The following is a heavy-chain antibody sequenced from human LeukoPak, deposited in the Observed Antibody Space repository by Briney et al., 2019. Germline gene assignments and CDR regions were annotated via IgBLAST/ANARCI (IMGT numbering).Heavy chain of an antibody. Sequence: GGSLRLSCAASGFSFSDYATDWVRQAPGKGLEWVSAISSNSAYIFYADSVKGRFTISRDNAKSSVSLQMNSLRDDDTAVYYCARIFRYQLVDYYALDVWGQGTTVTVSS. CDR2: ISSNSAYI. J-gene: IGHJ6*02. CDR1: GFSFSDYA. V-gene: IGHV3-21*01. D-gene: IGHD2-2*01. CDR3: ARIFRYQLVDYYALDV.